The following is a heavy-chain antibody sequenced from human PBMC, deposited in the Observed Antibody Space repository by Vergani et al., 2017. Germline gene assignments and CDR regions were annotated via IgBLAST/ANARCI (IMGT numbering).Heavy chain of an antibody. D-gene: IGHD3-22*01. J-gene: IGHJ3*02. CDR1: GGSISSSSYY. V-gene: IGHV4-39*02. Sequence: QLQLQESGPGLVKPSETLSLTCTVSGGSISSSSYYWGWIRQPPGKGLEWIGSIYYSGSTYYNPSLKSRVTISVDTSKNQFSLKLSSVTAADTAVYYCARDRDYYDSSGYHDAFDIWGQGTMVTVSS. CDR2: IYYSGST. CDR3: ARDRDYYDSSGYHDAFDI.